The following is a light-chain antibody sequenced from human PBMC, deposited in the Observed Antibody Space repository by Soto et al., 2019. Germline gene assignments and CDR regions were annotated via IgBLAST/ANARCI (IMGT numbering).Light chain of an antibody. Sequence: QSVLTQPPSASGTPGQSVTISCSGVTSNIGSTYDFWYQQLPGTAPKLLIYRNNQRPSGVPDRFSGSRSGTSASLAITGLRADDEADYYCASWDNNMNGPIFGGGTKVTVL. CDR2: RNN. CDR1: TSNIGSTY. J-gene: IGLJ2*01. V-gene: IGLV1-47*01. CDR3: ASWDNNMNGPI.